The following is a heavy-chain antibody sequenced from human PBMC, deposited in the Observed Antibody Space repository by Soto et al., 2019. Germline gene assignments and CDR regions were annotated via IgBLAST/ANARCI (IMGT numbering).Heavy chain of an antibody. Sequence: PGGSLRLSCAASGFTFSSYGMHWVRQAPGKGLEWVAVIWYDGSNKYYADSVKGRFTISRDNSKNTLYLQMNSLRAEDTAVYYCARGEQLWLLGYYYYGMDVWGQGTTVTVSS. CDR3: ARGEQLWLLGYYYYGMDV. CDR2: IWYDGSNK. V-gene: IGHV3-33*01. J-gene: IGHJ6*02. CDR1: GFTFSSYG. D-gene: IGHD5-18*01.